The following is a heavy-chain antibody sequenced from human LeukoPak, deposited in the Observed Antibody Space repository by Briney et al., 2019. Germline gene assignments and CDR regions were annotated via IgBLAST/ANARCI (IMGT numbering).Heavy chain of an antibody. V-gene: IGHV3-23*01. Sequence: PGGSLRLSCAASGFAFSSYAMSWVRQAPGKGLEWVSAISGSGGSTYYADSVKGRFTISRDNSKNTLYLQMNSLRAEDTAVYYCAKFRDSSSWVWFDPWGQGTLVTVSS. CDR2: ISGSGGST. CDR3: AKFRDSSSWVWFDP. D-gene: IGHD6-13*01. J-gene: IGHJ5*02. CDR1: GFAFSSYA.